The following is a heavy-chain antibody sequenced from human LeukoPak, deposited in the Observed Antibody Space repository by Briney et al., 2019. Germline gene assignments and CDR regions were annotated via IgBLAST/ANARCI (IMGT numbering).Heavy chain of an antibody. CDR3: ARLPYCSGGGCYSDYYYYMDV. V-gene: IGHV3-48*02. CDR1: GFTFSSYS. D-gene: IGHD2-15*01. Sequence: GGSLRLSCAASGFTFSSYSMNWVRQAPGKGLEWVSYISSSSSTIYYADSVKGRFTTSRDNAKNSLYLQMNSLRDEDTAVYYCARLPYCSGGGCYSDYYYYMDVWGKGTTVTVSS. CDR2: ISSSSSTI. J-gene: IGHJ6*03.